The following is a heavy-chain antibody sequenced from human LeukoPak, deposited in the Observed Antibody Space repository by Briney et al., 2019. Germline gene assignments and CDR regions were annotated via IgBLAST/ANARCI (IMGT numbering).Heavy chain of an antibody. CDR1: GYTFTSYY. J-gene: IGHJ6*04. Sequence: ASVKVSCKASGYTFTSYYMHWVRQAPGQGLEWMGIINPSGGSTSYAQKFQGRVTMTRDTSTSTVYMELSSLRSEDTAVYYCARDIVVVVAASRYYYYGMDVWAKGPRSPSPQ. V-gene: IGHV1-46*01. CDR3: ARDIVVVVAASRYYYYGMDV. CDR2: INPSGGST. D-gene: IGHD2-15*01.